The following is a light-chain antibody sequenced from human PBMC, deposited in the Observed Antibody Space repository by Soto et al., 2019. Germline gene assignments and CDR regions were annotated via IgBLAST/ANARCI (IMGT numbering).Light chain of an antibody. Sequence: QSVLTQPPSASGTPGQTITISCFGSSSNIGSNFVYWYQQLPGTAPKLLIYRNNQRPSGVPDRFSGSKSGASASLAISGLRSEDEAAYHCAAWDDSRGGHVLFGGGTKLTVL. CDR3: AAWDDSRGGHVL. V-gene: IGLV1-47*01. CDR2: RNN. J-gene: IGLJ2*01. CDR1: SSNIGSNF.